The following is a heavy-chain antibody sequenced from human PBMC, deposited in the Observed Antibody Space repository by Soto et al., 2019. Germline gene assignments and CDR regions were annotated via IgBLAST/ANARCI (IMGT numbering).Heavy chain of an antibody. Sequence: QVQLVQSGAEVKKPGSSVKVSCKASGGTFSSYAISWVRQAPGQGLEWMGGIISNFGTANYAKKFQGRVTITADESTSTAYMELSSLKSEDTAVYYCARDGVRIPSYYYYGKDVWGQGTTVTVTS. CDR3: ARDGVRIPSYYYYGKDV. V-gene: IGHV1-69*01. CDR1: GGTFSSYA. CDR2: IISNFGTA. D-gene: IGHD2-21*01. J-gene: IGHJ6*02.